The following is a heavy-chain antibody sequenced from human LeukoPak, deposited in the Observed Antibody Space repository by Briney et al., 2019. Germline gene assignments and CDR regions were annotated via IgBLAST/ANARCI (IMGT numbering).Heavy chain of an antibody. CDR3: ARAGMVRGVIKN. D-gene: IGHD3-10*01. J-gene: IGHJ4*02. Sequence: PGGSLRLSCAASGFTFSSYSMSWVRQAPGKGLEWVSSISSSSSYIYYADSVKGRFTISRDNAKNSLYLQMNSLRAEDTAVYYCARAGMVRGVIKNWGQGTLVTVSS. CDR2: ISSSSSYI. CDR1: GFTFSSYS. V-gene: IGHV3-21*01.